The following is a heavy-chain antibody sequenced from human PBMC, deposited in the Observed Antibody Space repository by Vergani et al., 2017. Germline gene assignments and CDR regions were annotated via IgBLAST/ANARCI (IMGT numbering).Heavy chain of an antibody. CDR2: TWYDGNNK. J-gene: IGHJ5*02. CDR1: GFTFNQYR. D-gene: IGHD1-14*01. V-gene: IGHV3-33*01. Sequence: QGQLVESGGGVVQPGRSLRLSCAASGFTFNQYRMHWVRQAPGKGLEWVAVTWYDGNNKQYADSVKGRFTISRDNSKSTMYLQMNSLRDEDTGVYYCARDLRLLYNRFDPWGQGTLVTVSS. CDR3: ARDLRLLYNRFDP.